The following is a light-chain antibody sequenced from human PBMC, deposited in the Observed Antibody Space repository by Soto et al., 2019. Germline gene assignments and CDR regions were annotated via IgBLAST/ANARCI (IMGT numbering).Light chain of an antibody. CDR1: QSVSTN. CDR2: GAS. Sequence: EIVMTQSPATLSVSPGERATLSCRASQSVSTNLAWYQHKPGQSPRLLIYGASKRATGFPARFGGSGSGTEFTLTISSLQSEDFAVYYCQQYNDNWPTFGQGTKVDIK. CDR3: QQYNDNWPT. J-gene: IGKJ1*01. V-gene: IGKV3-15*01.